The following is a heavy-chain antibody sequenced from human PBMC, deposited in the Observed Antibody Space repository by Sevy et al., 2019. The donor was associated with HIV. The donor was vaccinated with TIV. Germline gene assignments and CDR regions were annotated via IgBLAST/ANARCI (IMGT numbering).Heavy chain of an antibody. CDR1: GFTFSSYA. D-gene: IGHD3-22*01. CDR2: ISGSGGST. CDR3: AKVDSSGYYSVSGFDY. J-gene: IGHJ4*02. V-gene: IGHV3-23*01. Sequence: GGSLRLSCAASGFTFSSYAMSWVRQAPGKGLEWVSAISGSGGSTYYADPVKGRFTISRDNSKNTLYLQMNSLRAEDTAVYYCAKVDSSGYYSVSGFDYWGQGTLVTVSS.